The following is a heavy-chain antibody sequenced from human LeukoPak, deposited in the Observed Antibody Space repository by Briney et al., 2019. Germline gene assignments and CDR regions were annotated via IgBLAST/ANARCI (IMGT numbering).Heavy chain of an antibody. V-gene: IGHV4-31*03. D-gene: IGHD6-19*01. CDR2: IYYSGST. CDR1: GGSISSGGYY. J-gene: IGHJ4*02. Sequence: SQTLSLTCTVSGGSISSGGYYWSWIRQHPGKGLEWIGYIYYSGSTYYNPSLKSRVTISVDTSKNQFSLKLSSVTAADTAVYCCARWYSSGWYSDYWGQGTLVTVSS. CDR3: ARWYSSGWYSDY.